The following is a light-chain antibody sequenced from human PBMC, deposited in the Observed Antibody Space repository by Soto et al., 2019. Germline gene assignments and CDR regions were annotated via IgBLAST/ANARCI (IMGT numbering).Light chain of an antibody. Sequence: EIVMTQSPATLSVSPGERATLSCRASQSVSSNLAWYQQKPGQAPRLLIYGASTRATGIPARFSGSGSGTEFTLTISSLEPEDFAVYYCQQYESSPMTFGQGTKLEI. CDR3: QQYESSPMT. V-gene: IGKV3-15*01. CDR1: QSVSSN. CDR2: GAS. J-gene: IGKJ5*01.